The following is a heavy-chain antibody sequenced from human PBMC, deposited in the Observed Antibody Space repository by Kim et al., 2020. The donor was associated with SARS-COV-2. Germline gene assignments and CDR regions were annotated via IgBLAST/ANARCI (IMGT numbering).Heavy chain of an antibody. CDR3: AREGSGSYLWDDYYYYGMDV. Sequence: SVKVSCKASGGTFSSYAISWVRQAPGQGLEWMGRIIPILGIANYAQKFQGRVTITADKSTSTAYMELSSLRSEDTAVYYCAREGSGSYLWDDYYYYGMDVWGQGTTVTVSS. CDR1: GGTFSSYA. V-gene: IGHV1-69*04. CDR2: IIPILGIA. D-gene: IGHD3-10*01. J-gene: IGHJ6*02.